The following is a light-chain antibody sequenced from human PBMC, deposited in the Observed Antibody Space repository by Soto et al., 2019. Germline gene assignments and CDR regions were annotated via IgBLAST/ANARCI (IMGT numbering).Light chain of an antibody. Sequence: LVVTPSPYTLSLYPQEKATLSCRASQSLIKSLAWYQQKPGQAPRLLIYDASDRAAGIPARFSGSESRTDFTLTISSLEPDDFAVYYCQLRTTFGQGTRLEI. CDR3: QLRTT. J-gene: IGKJ5*01. CDR2: DAS. V-gene: IGKV3-11*01. CDR1: QSLIKS.